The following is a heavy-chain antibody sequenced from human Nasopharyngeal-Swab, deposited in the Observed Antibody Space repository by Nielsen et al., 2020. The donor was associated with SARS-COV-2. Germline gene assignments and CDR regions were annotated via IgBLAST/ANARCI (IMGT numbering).Heavy chain of an antibody. Sequence: GGSLRLSCAASGFTFSSYAMHWVRQAPGKGLEWVAVISYDGSNKYYADSVKGRFTISRDNSKNTLYLQMNSLRSEDTAVYYCARGSGDYDTRAPYYYYGMDVWGQGTTVTVSS. J-gene: IGHJ6*02. CDR3: ARGSGDYDTRAPYYYYGMDV. D-gene: IGHD4-17*01. CDR2: ISYDGSNK. CDR1: GFTFSSYA. V-gene: IGHV3-30-3*01.